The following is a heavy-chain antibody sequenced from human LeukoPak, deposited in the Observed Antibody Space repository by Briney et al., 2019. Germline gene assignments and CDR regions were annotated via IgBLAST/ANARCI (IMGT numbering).Heavy chain of an antibody. V-gene: IGHV3-23*01. J-gene: IGHJ4*02. Sequence: PGASLRLSCAASGFTFSNYAMSWVRQAPGKRPEWVSAITGSGGNTYYADSVKGRFTISRDNSNNTVFLQMNSLRAEDTAVYYCAKWGDYDVLTGYYVSDYWGQGTLVTVSS. CDR3: AKWGDYDVLTGYYVSDY. CDR1: GFTFSNYA. CDR2: ITGSGGNT. D-gene: IGHD3-9*01.